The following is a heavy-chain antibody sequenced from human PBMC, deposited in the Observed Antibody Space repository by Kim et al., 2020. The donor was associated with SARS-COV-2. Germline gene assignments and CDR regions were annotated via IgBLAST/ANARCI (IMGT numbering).Heavy chain of an antibody. V-gene: IGHV3-74*01. D-gene: IGHD6-25*01. CDR2: INGDGSST. CDR1: GFTFSRYW. CDR3: VRDVEANNGGFD. Sequence: GGSLRLSCAASGFTFSRYWMHWVRQVPGKGLMWVSRINGDGSSTSYAGPVRGRFTISRDNAENTLYLQMNSLRADDTARYYCVRDVEANNGGFDWGRGALLTVSS. J-gene: IGHJ1*01.